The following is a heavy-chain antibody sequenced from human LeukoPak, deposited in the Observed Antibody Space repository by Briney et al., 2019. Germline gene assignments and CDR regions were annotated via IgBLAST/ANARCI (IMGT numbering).Heavy chain of an antibody. CDR3: ARAGYTISYYSLDY. V-gene: IGHV4-4*07. Sequence: SETLSLTCTVSGGSINSYYWGWIRQPAGKGLEWIGRIYTTGTTSYNPSLKSRVTISVDTSKNQYYLKLTSVTAADTAMYYCARAGYTISYYSLDYWGQGSLVTVSS. CDR2: IYTTGTT. J-gene: IGHJ4*02. D-gene: IGHD1-26*01. CDR1: GGSINSYY.